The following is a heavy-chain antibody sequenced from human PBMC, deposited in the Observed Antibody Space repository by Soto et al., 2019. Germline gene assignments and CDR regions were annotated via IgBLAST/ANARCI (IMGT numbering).Heavy chain of an antibody. J-gene: IGHJ4*02. D-gene: IGHD1-26*01. CDR2: IKSKAFGGTM. CDR3: TTDEGWELLAG. CDR1: SVSDAW. V-gene: IGHV3-15*01. Sequence: SVSDAWMSWVRQAPGKGLEWVGRIKSKAFGGTMDYAAPVKGRFTISRDDSKNMLYLQMNSLKTEDTAVYYCTTDEGWELLAGWGKGTLVTVSS.